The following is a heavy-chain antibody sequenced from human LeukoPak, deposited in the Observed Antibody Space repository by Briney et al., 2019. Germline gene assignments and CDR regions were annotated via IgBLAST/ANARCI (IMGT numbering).Heavy chain of an antibody. V-gene: IGHV3-48*01. J-gene: IGHJ2*01. D-gene: IGHD2-21*02. Sequence: GGSLRLSCAASGFTFSTYTMNWVRQAPGKGLEWVSYISDRSTTIYYADSVKGRFTISRDNSKNTLYLQMNSLRAEDTAVYYCAKVVTLWYFDLWGRGTLVTVSS. CDR3: AKVVTLWYFDL. CDR2: ISDRSTTI. CDR1: GFTFSTYT.